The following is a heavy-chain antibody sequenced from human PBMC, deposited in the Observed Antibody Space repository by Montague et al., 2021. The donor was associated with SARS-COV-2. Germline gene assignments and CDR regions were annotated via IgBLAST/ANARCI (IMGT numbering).Heavy chain of an antibody. Sequence: SETLSLTYDVSGGSVYSNADHLNSDYWAWVRQSPGRGLEWIGSVXXRGXXXQXPSFRGRLTMSVDTSKNSASLRLTSVTAADTAMYYCTGQRWRGRFDPWGLGTLVIVSS. CDR1: GGSVYSNADHLNSDY. D-gene: IGHD2-15*01. J-gene: IGHJ5*02. CDR3: TGQRWRGRFDP. V-gene: IGHV4-39*01. CDR2: VXXRGXX.